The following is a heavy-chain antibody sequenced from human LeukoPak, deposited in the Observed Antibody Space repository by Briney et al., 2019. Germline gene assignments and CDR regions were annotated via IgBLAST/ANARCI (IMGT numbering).Heavy chain of an antibody. CDR2: ISGSGGST. D-gene: IGHD3-22*01. J-gene: IGHJ4*02. CDR3: AKDPLRYDSSGYRYYFDY. Sequence: GGSLRLSCAASGVTVSSNYMSWVRQAPGKGLEWVSAISGSGGSTYYADSVKGRFTISRDNSKNTLYLQMNSLRAEDTAVYYCAKDPLRYDSSGYRYYFDYWGQGTLVTVSS. CDR1: GVTVSSNY. V-gene: IGHV3-23*01.